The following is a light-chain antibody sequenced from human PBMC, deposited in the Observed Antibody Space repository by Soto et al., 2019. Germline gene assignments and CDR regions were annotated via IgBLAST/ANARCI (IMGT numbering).Light chain of an antibody. CDR2: DAS. CDR3: QQRSTWWT. V-gene: IGKV3-11*01. J-gene: IGKJ1*01. Sequence: EIVLTQSPATLSLSPGEGAALSCRASQSVSSHLAWYQQKPGQAPRLLIYDASNRATGIPARFSGSGSGTDFTLTSSSLEPEDFAVYYCQQRSTWWTFGQGTKVELK. CDR1: QSVSSH.